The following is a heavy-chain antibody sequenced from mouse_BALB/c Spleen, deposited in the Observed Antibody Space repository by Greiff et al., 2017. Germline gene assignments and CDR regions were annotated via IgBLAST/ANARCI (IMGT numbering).Heavy chain of an antibody. CDR3: ARYKGYDGYYVGAMDY. CDR1: GFTFSSYT. Sequence: EVKLVESVGGLVKPGGSLKLSCAASGFTFSSYTMSWVRQTPEKRLEWVATISSGGGNTYYPDSVKGRFTISRDNAKNNLYLQMSSLRSEDTALYYGARYKGYDGYYVGAMDYWGQGTSVTVSS. D-gene: IGHD2-3*01. CDR2: ISSGGGNT. J-gene: IGHJ4*01. V-gene: IGHV5-9*03.